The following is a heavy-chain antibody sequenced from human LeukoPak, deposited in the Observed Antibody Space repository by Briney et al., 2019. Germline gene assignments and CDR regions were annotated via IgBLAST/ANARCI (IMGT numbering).Heavy chain of an antibody. CDR2: IYYSGST. CDR3: ARDGWELPGVFDY. Sequence: KPSETLSLTCTVSGGSISSSSYYWGWIRQPPGKGLEWIVSIYYSGSTYYNPSLKSRVTISVDTSKNQFSLKLSSVTAADTAVYYCARDGWELPGVFDYWGQGTLVTVSS. CDR1: GGSISSSSYY. J-gene: IGHJ4*02. V-gene: IGHV4-39*07. D-gene: IGHD1-26*01.